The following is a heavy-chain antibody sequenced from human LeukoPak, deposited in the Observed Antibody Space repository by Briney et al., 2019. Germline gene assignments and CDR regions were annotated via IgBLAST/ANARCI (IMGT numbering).Heavy chain of an antibody. D-gene: IGHD4-17*01. CDR1: GYTFTSYG. J-gene: IGHJ5*02. CDR3: ARGAAPYGDYRNWFDP. Sequence: ASVKVSCKASGYTFTSYGISWVRQAPGQGLEWMGWISAYNGNTNYAQKLQGRVTMTTDTSTGTAYMELRSLRSDDTAVYYCARGAAPYGDYRNWFDPWGQGTLVTVSS. CDR2: ISAYNGNT. V-gene: IGHV1-18*01.